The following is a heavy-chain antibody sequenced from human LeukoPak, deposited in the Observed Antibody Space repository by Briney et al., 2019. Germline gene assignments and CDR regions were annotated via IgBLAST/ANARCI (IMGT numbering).Heavy chain of an antibody. D-gene: IGHD3-3*01. V-gene: IGHV1-69*05. CDR2: IIPIFGTA. CDR3: ARDKGDFWSGYYLDY. J-gene: IGHJ4*02. CDR1: GGTFSSYA. Sequence: GASVKVSCKASGGTFSSYAISWVRQAPGQGLEWMGRIIPIFGTANYAQKFQGRVTITTDESTSTAYMELSSLRSEDTAVYYCARDKGDFWSGYYLDYWGQGTLVTVSS.